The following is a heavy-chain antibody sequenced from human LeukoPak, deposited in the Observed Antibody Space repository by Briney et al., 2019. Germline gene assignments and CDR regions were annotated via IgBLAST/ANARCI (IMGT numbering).Heavy chain of an antibody. V-gene: IGHV3-30*04. CDR2: ISYDGQNE. Sequence: GGSLRLSCAASGFSFSDYAMHWVRQAPGKGLKWVAAISYDGQNEYFADSVKGRFTISRDNSKNTLFLQMNSLRPEDTAVYYCAKVPRADYIWGSYRGLDHWGQGTLVTVSS. D-gene: IGHD3-16*02. CDR1: GFSFSDYA. CDR3: AKVPRADYIWGSYRGLDH. J-gene: IGHJ4*02.